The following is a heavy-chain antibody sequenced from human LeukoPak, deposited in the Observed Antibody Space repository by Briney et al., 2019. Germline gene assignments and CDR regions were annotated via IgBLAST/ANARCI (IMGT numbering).Heavy chain of an antibody. Sequence: GGSLRLSCAASGVTFSSYEMNWVRQAPGKGLEWLSYISSGGGTIYYADSVKGRFTISRDNAKNSLYLQMNSLRAEDTAVYYCARDRNGWYYFDYWGPGTRLTVSS. CDR1: GVTFSSYE. CDR2: ISSGGGTI. D-gene: IGHD6-19*01. CDR3: ARDRNGWYYFDY. J-gene: IGHJ4*02. V-gene: IGHV3-48*03.